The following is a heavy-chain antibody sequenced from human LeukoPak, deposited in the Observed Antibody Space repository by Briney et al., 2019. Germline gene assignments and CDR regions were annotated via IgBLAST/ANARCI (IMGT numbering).Heavy chain of an antibody. J-gene: IGHJ6*03. D-gene: IGHD6-13*01. Sequence: GGSLRLSCAASGFTFSSYGMIWGRQAPGKGVEWVSAISGSGGSTYYADSVKGRFTVSRDNSKNTLYLQMNSLRAEDTAVYSCAKGGGSSYYYYMDVWGKGTTVTIPS. CDR2: ISGSGGST. CDR1: GFTFSSYG. CDR3: AKGGGSSYYYYMDV. V-gene: IGHV3-23*01.